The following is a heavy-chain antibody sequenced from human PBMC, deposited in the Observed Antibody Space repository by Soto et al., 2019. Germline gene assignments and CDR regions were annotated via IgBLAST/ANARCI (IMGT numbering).Heavy chain of an antibody. Sequence: SVKVACNASGYTFTCYGISWVRQAPGQGLEWMGWISAYNVNTNYAQKLQGRVTMTTDTSTSTAYMALRSLRSDETAVSYCATTGKYDFLSDYYMDVWGKGTTVTVS. CDR3: ATTGKYDFLSDYYMDV. D-gene: IGHD3-3*01. CDR1: GYTFTCYG. V-gene: IGHV1-18*01. CDR2: ISAYNVNT. J-gene: IGHJ6*03.